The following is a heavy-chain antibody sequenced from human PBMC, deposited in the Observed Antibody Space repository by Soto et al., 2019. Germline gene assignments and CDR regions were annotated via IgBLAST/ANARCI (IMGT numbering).Heavy chain of an antibody. CDR1: GYSFTSYF. Sequence: GEALKISCKGSGYSFTSYFIGWVRQMPGKGLEWMGIIYPGDSDTRYSPSFQGQVTISADKSISTAYLQWSSLKASDTAMYYCARLEFVRYFDWSNQNWLDPWGQGTLVTVSS. CDR3: ARLEFVRYFDWSNQNWLDP. J-gene: IGHJ5*02. V-gene: IGHV5-51*01. D-gene: IGHD3-9*01. CDR2: IYPGDSDT.